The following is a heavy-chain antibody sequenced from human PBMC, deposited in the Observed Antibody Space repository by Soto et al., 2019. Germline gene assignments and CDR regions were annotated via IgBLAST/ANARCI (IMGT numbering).Heavy chain of an antibody. D-gene: IGHD2-2*01. CDR2: INPNSGGT. CDR3: ARRPIVVVPAARYGMDV. J-gene: IGHJ6*02. V-gene: IGHV1-2*02. Sequence: ASVKVSCKASGYTFTGYYMHWVRQAPGQGLEWMGRINPNSGGTNYAQRFQGRVTMTRDTSMSTAYMELSSLRSEDTAVYYCARRPIVVVPAARYGMDVWGQGTTVTVSS. CDR1: GYTFTGYY.